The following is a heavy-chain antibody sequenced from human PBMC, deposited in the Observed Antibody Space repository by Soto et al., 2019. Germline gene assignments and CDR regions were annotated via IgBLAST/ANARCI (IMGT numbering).Heavy chain of an antibody. Sequence: SETLSLTCTVSGGSISSGGYYWSWIRQHPGKGLEWIGYIYYSGSTYYNPSLKSRVTISVDTSKNQFSLKLSSVTAADTAVYYCARGSMHSYYDFWSGLGRIIDYWGQGTLVTVSS. V-gene: IGHV4-31*03. CDR2: IYYSGST. CDR1: GGSISSGGYY. CDR3: ARGSMHSYYDFWSGLGRIIDY. J-gene: IGHJ4*02. D-gene: IGHD3-3*01.